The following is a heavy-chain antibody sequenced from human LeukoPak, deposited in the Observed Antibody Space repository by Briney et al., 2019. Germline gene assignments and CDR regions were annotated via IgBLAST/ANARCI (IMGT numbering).Heavy chain of an antibody. J-gene: IGHJ4*02. CDR3: AREMATVRDC. CDR1: GFTVSSYY. D-gene: IGHD5-24*01. CDR2: IYSVGRT. Sequence: GGSLRPSCVASGFTVSSYYMTWVRQAPGKGLEWVSIIYSVGRTFYADSVKGRFTISRDYSKNTLFLQMNSLRAEDTAVYFCAREMATVRDCWGLGTLVSVSS. V-gene: IGHV3-66*01.